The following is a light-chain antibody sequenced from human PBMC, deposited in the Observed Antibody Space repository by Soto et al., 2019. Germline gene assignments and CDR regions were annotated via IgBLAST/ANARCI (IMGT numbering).Light chain of an antibody. CDR3: QQYGNSFT. V-gene: IGKV3-20*01. CDR1: QSITSNH. Sequence: EIVLTQSPDTLSLSPGERATLSCRASQSITSNHLAWYQEKPGQVPSLLVYDASNSATGIQDRLSGSGSGTDVTLIIARLEAEEFAVYYCQQYGNSFTVGGGTKVEIK. J-gene: IGKJ4*01. CDR2: DAS.